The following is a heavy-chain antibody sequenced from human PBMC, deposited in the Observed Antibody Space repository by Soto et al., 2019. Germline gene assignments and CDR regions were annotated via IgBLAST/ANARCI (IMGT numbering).Heavy chain of an antibody. D-gene: IGHD3-10*01. CDR3: ARDRGELLWFGELTHFSDY. Sequence: GGSLRLSCAASGFTFSSYWMSWVRQAPGKGLEWVANIKQDGSEKYYVDSVKGRFTISRDNAKNSLYLQMNSLRAEDTAVYYCARDRGELLWFGELTHFSDYWGQGTLVTVSS. CDR1: GFTFSSYW. J-gene: IGHJ4*02. CDR2: IKQDGSEK. V-gene: IGHV3-7*05.